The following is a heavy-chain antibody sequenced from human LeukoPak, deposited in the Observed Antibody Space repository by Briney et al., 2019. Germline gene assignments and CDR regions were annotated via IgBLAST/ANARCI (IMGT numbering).Heavy chain of an antibody. J-gene: IGHJ6*02. CDR1: GYTFTSYG. V-gene: IGHV1-18*01. D-gene: IGHD4-23*01. Sequence: ASVKVSCKASGYTFTSYGISWVRQAPGQGLEWMGWISAYNGNTNYAQKLQGRVTMTTDTSTSTAYMELRSLRSDDTAVYYCARDLSVTPYHYGMDVWGQGTTATVSS. CDR2: ISAYNGNT. CDR3: ARDLSVTPYHYGMDV.